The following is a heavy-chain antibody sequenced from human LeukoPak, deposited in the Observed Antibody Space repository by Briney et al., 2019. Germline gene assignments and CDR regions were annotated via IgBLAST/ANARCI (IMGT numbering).Heavy chain of an antibody. Sequence: SETLSLTCTVSGGSISSGSYYWSWIRQPPGKGLEWIGSIYYSGSTYYNPSLKSRVTISVDTSKNQFSLKLSSVTAADTAVYYCARTYCSSTSCYEKDAFDIWGQGTMVTVSS. D-gene: IGHD2-2*01. J-gene: IGHJ3*02. CDR2: IYYSGST. V-gene: IGHV4-39*01. CDR1: GGSISSGSYY. CDR3: ARTYCSSTSCYEKDAFDI.